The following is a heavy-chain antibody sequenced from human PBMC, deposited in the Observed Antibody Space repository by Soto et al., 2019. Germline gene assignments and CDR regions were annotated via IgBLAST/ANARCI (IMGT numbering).Heavy chain of an antibody. Sequence: QVQLVQSGAEVRKPGASVKVSCKASGYTFTTSGISWVRQAPGQWLEWMAMIRAYNGNTNYAQKFQGRVTLPTDTPTSTAYMELRSLKSDDTATYYCARVRGIPADADYWGQGSLVTVSS. CDR3: ARVRGIPADADY. D-gene: IGHD2-2*01. CDR1: GYTFTTSG. J-gene: IGHJ4*02. V-gene: IGHV1-18*01. CDR2: IRAYNGNT.